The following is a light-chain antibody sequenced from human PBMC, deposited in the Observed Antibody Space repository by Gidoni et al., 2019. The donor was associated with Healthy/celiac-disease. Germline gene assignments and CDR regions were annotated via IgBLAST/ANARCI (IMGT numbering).Light chain of an antibody. Sequence: DIQMTQSPSSLSASVGDRVTSTCQASPDISNYLNWYQQKPGKAPKLLIYDASNLETGVPSRFSGSGSGTDFTFTISSLQPEDIATYYCQQYDNLPITFGQGTRLEIK. CDR2: DAS. J-gene: IGKJ5*01. CDR3: QQYDNLPIT. CDR1: PDISNY. V-gene: IGKV1-33*01.